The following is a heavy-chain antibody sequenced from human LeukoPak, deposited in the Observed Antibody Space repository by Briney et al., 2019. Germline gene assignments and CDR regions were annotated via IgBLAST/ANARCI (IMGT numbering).Heavy chain of an antibody. CDR1: GFTFGSYG. CDR2: IRYDGSNK. Sequence: GGSLRLSCAASGFTFGSYGMHWVRQAPGKGLEWVAFIRYDGSNKYYADSVKGRFTISRDNSKNTLYLQMNSLRAEDTAVYYCAKDERCSSTSCLRYYYYYYMDVWGKGTTVTVSS. V-gene: IGHV3-30*02. J-gene: IGHJ6*03. CDR3: AKDERCSSTSCLRYYYYYYMDV. D-gene: IGHD2-2*01.